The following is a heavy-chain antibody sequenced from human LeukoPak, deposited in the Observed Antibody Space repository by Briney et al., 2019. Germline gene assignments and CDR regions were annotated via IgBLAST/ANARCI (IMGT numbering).Heavy chain of an antibody. CDR3: AGYKPFWYFDY. CDR2: ISRSGGTI. CDR1: GFTFSTYE. D-gene: IGHD2-2*02. J-gene: IGHJ4*02. Sequence: GWSLRLSCAASGFTFSTYEMNWVRQAPGKGLEWVAYISRSGGTIYYADSVKGRFTISRDNAKNSLYLQMNSLRAEDTAVYYCAGYKPFWYFDYWGQGTPVTVSS. V-gene: IGHV3-48*03.